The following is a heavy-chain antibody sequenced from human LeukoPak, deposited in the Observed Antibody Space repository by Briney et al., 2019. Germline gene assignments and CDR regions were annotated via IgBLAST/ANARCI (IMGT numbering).Heavy chain of an antibody. V-gene: IGHV4-61*01. CDR1: RGSVSSGSYY. J-gene: IGHJ6*04. Sequence: SETLSLTCTVSRGSVSSGSYYWSWIRQPPGKGLEWIGYIYYSGSTNYNPSLKSRVTISVDTSKNQFSLKLSSVTAADTAVYYCARDGGIAAAGSNYYYGMDVWGKGTTVTVSS. D-gene: IGHD6-13*01. CDR2: IYYSGST. CDR3: ARDGGIAAAGSNYYYGMDV.